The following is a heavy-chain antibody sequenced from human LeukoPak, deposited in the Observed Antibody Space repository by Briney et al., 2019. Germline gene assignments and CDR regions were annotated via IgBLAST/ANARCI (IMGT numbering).Heavy chain of an antibody. CDR3: ARSRSFDDYIWGSYRYTRRLDGSIDY. V-gene: IGHV4-34*01. CDR1: GGSFSGYY. J-gene: IGHJ4*02. CDR2: INNSGST. Sequence: KPSETLSLTCAVYGGSFSGYYWSWIRQPPGKGLEWIGGINNSGSTNYNPSPKSRVTISVDTSKNQFSLKLSSVTAPDTAVHYCARSRSFDDYIWGSYRYTRRLDGSIDYWGQGTLVTVSS. D-gene: IGHD3-16*02.